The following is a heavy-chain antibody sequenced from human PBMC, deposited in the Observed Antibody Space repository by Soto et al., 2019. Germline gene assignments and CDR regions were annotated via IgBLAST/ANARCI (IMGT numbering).Heavy chain of an antibody. Sequence: SETLSLTCAVSGGSISSSNWWSWVRQPPGKGLEWIGEIYHSGSTNYNPSLKSRVTISVDKSKNQFSLKLSSVTAADTAVYYCAGTRRVTPRYFDYWGKGTPVTVSS. D-gene: IGHD5-18*01. CDR2: IYHSGST. V-gene: IGHV4-4*02. CDR1: GGSISSSNW. J-gene: IGHJ4*02. CDR3: AGTRRVTPRYFDY.